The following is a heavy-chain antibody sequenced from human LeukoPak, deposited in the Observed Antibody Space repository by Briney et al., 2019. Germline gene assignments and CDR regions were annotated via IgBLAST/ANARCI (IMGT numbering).Heavy chain of an antibody. CDR3: ARYRSSWSDYYYYGMDV. CDR2: INSDGSST. V-gene: IGHV3-74*01. Sequence: QPGGSLRLSCAASGFTFSSYWMHWVRQAPGKGLVWVSRINSDGSSTSYADSVKGRFAISRDNAKNTLYLQMNSLRAEDTAVYYCARYRSSWSDYYYYGMDVSGQGTTVTVSS. D-gene: IGHD6-13*01. CDR1: GFTFSSYW. J-gene: IGHJ6*02.